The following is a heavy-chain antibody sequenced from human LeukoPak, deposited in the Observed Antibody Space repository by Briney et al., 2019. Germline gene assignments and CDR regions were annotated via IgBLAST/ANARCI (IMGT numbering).Heavy chain of an antibody. J-gene: IGHJ4*02. CDR3: ARRSGAAAEDY. CDR2: IDPSDSYT. Sequence: GESLKISCKTSGYSFTSYWITWVRQMPGKGLERMGSIDPSDSYTNYSPSLQGRVTISADKSISTAYVQWSSLKASDTAMYYCARRSGAAAEDYWGQGTLVTVSS. D-gene: IGHD6-13*01. V-gene: IGHV5-10-1*01. CDR1: GYSFTSYW.